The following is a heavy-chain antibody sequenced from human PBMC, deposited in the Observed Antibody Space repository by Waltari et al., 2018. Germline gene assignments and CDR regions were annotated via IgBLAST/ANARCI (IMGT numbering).Heavy chain of an antibody. CDR1: GYTFTDYY. CDR2: INPSSGDT. Sequence: QVQLVQSGAEVKQPGASVRVSCKTSGYTFTDYYMLWVRQAPGQGLEWMGWINPSSGDTNYAQNFQGRVTMTRDTSINTAYMELSWLRSDDTAFYYCARGHVTSSSFDYWGQGTLVTVSS. V-gene: IGHV1-2*02. J-gene: IGHJ4*02. CDR3: ARGHVTSSSFDY. D-gene: IGHD6-13*01.